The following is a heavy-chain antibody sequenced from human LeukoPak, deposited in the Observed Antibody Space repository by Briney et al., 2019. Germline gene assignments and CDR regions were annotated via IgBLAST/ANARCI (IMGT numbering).Heavy chain of an antibody. CDR3: VRDRGTYRPIDC. Sequence: PGGSLRLSCAASGFTFSAYYMSWIRQAPGKGLEWVSSISYTGTYIYYADSVKGRFTISRDNAQNSLYLQMNSLRAEDTAIYYCVRDRGTYRPIDCWGQGTLVTVSS. V-gene: IGHV3-11*01. J-gene: IGHJ4*02. D-gene: IGHD1-26*01. CDR2: ISYTGTYI. CDR1: GFTFSAYY.